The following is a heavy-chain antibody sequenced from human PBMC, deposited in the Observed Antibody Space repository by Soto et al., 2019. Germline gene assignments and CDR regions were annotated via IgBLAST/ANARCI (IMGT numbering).Heavy chain of an antibody. Sequence: GGSLRLSCTASGFTSSLYPMNWVRQVPGKGLEWVSSISTNSDGKTFYADSVKGRFSISRDTSQSTLYLQMNSLRADDTAMYYSARWSYLDYWGQGTRVTVSS. CDR2: ISTNSDGKT. CDR3: ARWSYLDY. CDR1: GFTSSLYP. V-gene: IGHV3-23*01. J-gene: IGHJ4*02. D-gene: IGHD3-3*01.